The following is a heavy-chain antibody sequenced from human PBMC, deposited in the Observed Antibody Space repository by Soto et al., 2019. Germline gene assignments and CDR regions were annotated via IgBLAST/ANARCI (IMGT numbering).Heavy chain of an antibody. CDR2: IWDDGNQK. D-gene: IGHD3-16*01. CDR3: VRGGKTAGAFDI. V-gene: IGHV3-33*01. J-gene: IGHJ3*02. Sequence: QVQLVESGGLVVQPGRSLRLSCAASGFTFSNYGMHWVRQAPGKGLEWVAVIWDDGNQKYYVDSVKGRFTISRDNSENTMFLQMNSLTAEDTAVYYCVRGGKTAGAFDIWGQGTMVTVSS. CDR1: GFTFSNYG.